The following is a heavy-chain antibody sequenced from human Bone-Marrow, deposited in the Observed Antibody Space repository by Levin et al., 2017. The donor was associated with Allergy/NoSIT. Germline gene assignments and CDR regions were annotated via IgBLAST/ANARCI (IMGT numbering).Heavy chain of an antibody. J-gene: IGHJ4*02. CDR1: GFTFGNYA. D-gene: IGHD1-26*01. Sequence: GESLKISCAASGFTFGNYAMSWVRQAPGKGPEWVSAIGPGGGDTYYADSVRGRFTISRDNSKNTLYLQMNGLRAEDAALYYCAKEPERRSYADYWGQGTLVTVSS. CDR2: IGPGGGDT. CDR3: AKEPERRSYADY. V-gene: IGHV3-23*01.